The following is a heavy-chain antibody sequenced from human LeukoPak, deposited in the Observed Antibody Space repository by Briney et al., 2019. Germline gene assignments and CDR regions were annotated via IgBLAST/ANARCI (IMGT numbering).Heavy chain of an antibody. Sequence: GGSLRLSCAASGFTFSDYYMSWIRQAPGKGLEWVSYISSSGSTIYYADSVKGRFTISRDNAKNSLYLQMNSLRAEDTAVYYCAKERLRGVATIPVDYWGQGTLVTVSS. J-gene: IGHJ4*02. V-gene: IGHV3-11*01. CDR2: ISSSGSTI. CDR1: GFTFSDYY. D-gene: IGHD5-24*01. CDR3: AKERLRGVATIPVDY.